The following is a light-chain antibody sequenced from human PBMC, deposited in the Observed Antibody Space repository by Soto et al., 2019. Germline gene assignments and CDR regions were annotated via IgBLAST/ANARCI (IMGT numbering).Light chain of an antibody. J-gene: IGLJ2*01. CDR2: GNS. CDR3: QSYDSSLSVV. V-gene: IGLV1-40*01. CDR1: SSNIGAGYD. Sequence: QAVVTQPPSVSGAPGQRVTISCTGSSSNIGAGYDVHWYQQLPGTAPKLLIYGNSNRRSGVPDRFSGSKSGTSASLAITGLHAEDEADYYCQSYDSSLSVVFGGGTKLTVL.